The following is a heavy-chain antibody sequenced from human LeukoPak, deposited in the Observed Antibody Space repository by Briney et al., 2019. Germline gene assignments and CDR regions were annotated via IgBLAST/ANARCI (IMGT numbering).Heavy chain of an antibody. CDR3: AKGKGSDYTVDY. D-gene: IGHD5-12*01. CDR2: ISGSSEAI. V-gene: IGHV3-48*04. Sequence: RGSLRLSPAPSGVTLSKFGMNCGPEAPGKGVGWFSYISGSSEAISYTDSVKGRFTIAKDNAKNSLYLQMNSVRTEDTALYYCAKGKGSDYTVDYWGQGTLVAVSS. J-gene: IGHJ4*02. CDR1: GVTLSKFG.